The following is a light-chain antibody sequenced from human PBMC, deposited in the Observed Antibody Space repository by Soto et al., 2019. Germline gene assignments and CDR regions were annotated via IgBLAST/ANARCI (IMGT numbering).Light chain of an antibody. CDR3: QQYNTLPT. Sequence: EVRMKLSVATLSVSPGQRPSLSGRASQSVSTNLAWYQQKPGQAPRLLIYGASTRATGIPARFSGSGSGTEFALTISSLQSEDLAVYYCQQYNTLPTFGQRSKVDIK. J-gene: IGKJ1*01. CDR1: QSVSTN. CDR2: GAS. V-gene: IGKV3-15*01.